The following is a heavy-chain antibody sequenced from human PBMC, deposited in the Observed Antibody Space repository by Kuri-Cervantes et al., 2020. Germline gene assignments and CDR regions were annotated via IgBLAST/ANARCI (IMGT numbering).Heavy chain of an antibody. CDR2: INTKTGNP. J-gene: IGHJ6*02. D-gene: IGHD6-19*01. Sequence: ASVKVSCKASGYSFTNFAMNWVRQAPGQGLEWMGWINTKTGNPTYALGFTGRFVFSLDTSVSTAYLQISSLKAEDTAVYYCARGAGSSYYYHGMDVWGQGTTVTVSS. CDR3: ARGAGSSYYYHGMDV. V-gene: IGHV7-4-1*02. CDR1: GYSFTNFA.